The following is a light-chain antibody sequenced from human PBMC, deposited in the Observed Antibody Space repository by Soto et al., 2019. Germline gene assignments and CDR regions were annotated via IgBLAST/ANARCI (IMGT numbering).Light chain of an antibody. J-gene: IGKJ2*01. CDR3: QQYIHGYS. CDR2: RAS. V-gene: IGKV3-15*01. Sequence: EVVMTQSPATLSVFPGERVTLSCRASQSVSTRIAWYQQKPGQAPRLLIYRASTRATGIPARFSGSGSGTEFALTISSLQSEDFAVYYCQQYIHGYSFGQGTELEIK. CDR1: QSVSTR.